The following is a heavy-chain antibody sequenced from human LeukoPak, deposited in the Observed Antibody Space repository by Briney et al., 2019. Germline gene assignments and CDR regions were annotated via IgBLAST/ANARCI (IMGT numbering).Heavy chain of an antibody. Sequence: SETLSLTCAVYGGSFSGYYWSWIRQRPGKGLEWIGEINHSGSTNYNPSLKSRVTISADTSKNQFSLKLNSVTAADTAVYYCARSASGYSYGDYWGQGILVTVSS. D-gene: IGHD5-18*01. V-gene: IGHV4-34*01. J-gene: IGHJ4*02. CDR2: INHSGST. CDR1: GGSFSGYY. CDR3: ARSASGYSYGDY.